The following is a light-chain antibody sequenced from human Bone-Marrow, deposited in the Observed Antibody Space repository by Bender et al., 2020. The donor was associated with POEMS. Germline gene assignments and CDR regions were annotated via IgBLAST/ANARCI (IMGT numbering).Light chain of an antibody. J-gene: IGLJ3*02. CDR1: SSDAV. CDR2: DVY. CDR3: SSYTSTNTLEWM. V-gene: IGLV2-14*03. Sequence: QSALTQPASVSGSPGQSITISFAGTSSDAVSWYQQHPGKAPKLIIHDVYNRPSGVSYRFSGSKSGDTASLIISGLQAEDEAHYYCSSYTSTNTLEWMFGGGTKLTVL.